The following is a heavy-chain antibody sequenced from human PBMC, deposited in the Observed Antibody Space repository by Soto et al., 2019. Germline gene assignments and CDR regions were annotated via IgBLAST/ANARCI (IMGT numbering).Heavy chain of an antibody. Sequence: GGSLRLSCAASGFTFSSYGMHWVRQAPGKGLEWVAVIWYDGSNKYYADSVKGRFTISRDNSKNTLYLQMNSLRAEDTAVYYCARSGYCSGGSCYVAGYWGQGTLVTVSS. D-gene: IGHD2-15*01. J-gene: IGHJ4*02. CDR1: GFTFSSYG. V-gene: IGHV3-33*01. CDR3: ARSGYCSGGSCYVAGY. CDR2: IWYDGSNK.